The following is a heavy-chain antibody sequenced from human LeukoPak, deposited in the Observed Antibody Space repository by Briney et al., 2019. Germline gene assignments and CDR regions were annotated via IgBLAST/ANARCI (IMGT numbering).Heavy chain of an antibody. D-gene: IGHD6-25*01. CDR3: ASDIAAYLG. Sequence: SETLSLTCTVSGYSTSSGYYWGWIRPPPGKGLEWIGSIYHSGRTFYNPSLKSRVTISVDTSKNQFSLKLSSVTAADTAVYYCASDIAAYLGWGQGTLVTVSS. J-gene: IGHJ4*02. CDR1: GYSTSSGYY. CDR2: IYHSGRT. V-gene: IGHV4-38-2*02.